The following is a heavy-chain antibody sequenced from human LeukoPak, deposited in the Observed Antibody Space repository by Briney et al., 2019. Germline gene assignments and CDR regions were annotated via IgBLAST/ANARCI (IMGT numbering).Heavy chain of an antibody. CDR3: AKRPSYSSTWYGFDY. Sequence: GGSLRLSCVASGFTFSSYATSWVRQAPGRGLDWVSTIGGSGDNTYYADSVKGRFTISRDNSKNTLYLQMNGLRAEDTAVYYCAKRPSYSSTWYGFDYGGQGTLVTVSS. J-gene: IGHJ4*02. CDR1: GFTFSSYA. V-gene: IGHV3-23*01. CDR2: IGGSGDNT. D-gene: IGHD6-13*01.